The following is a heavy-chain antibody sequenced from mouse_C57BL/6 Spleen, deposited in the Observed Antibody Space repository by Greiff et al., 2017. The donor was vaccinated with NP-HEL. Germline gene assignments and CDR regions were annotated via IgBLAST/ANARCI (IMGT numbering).Heavy chain of an antibody. J-gene: IGHJ1*03. CDR3: ASITTVVATRYFDV. Sequence: VQLHQPGAELVKPEASVKMSCKASGYTFTSYWITWVKQRPGQGLEWIGDIYPGSGSTNYNEKFKSKATLTVDTSSSTAYMQLSSLTSEDSAVYYCASITTVVATRYFDVWGTGTTVTVSS. D-gene: IGHD1-1*01. CDR1: GYTFTSYW. V-gene: IGHV1-55*01. CDR2: IYPGSGST.